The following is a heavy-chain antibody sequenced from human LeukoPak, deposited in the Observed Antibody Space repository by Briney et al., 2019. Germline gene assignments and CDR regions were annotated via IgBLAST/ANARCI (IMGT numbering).Heavy chain of an antibody. CDR2: VYYTGST. CDR3: ARSDSSGYHPEYYFDY. V-gene: IGHV4-59*02. Sequence: PSETLSLTCPVSGGSVSNYYYWTWIRQPPGKGLEWIGYVYYTGSTNFNPSLKSRVTMSLDTSRNQFSLKLTSLTAADTAVYYCARSDSSGYHPEYYFDYWGQGTLVTVSS. CDR1: GGSVSNYY. J-gene: IGHJ4*02. D-gene: IGHD3-22*01.